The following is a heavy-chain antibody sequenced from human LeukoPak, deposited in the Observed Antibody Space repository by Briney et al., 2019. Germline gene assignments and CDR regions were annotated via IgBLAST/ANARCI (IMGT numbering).Heavy chain of an antibody. J-gene: IGHJ4*02. V-gene: IGHV4-4*07. D-gene: IGHD4-17*01. Sequence: PSETLSLTCTVSGGSISSYYWSWIRQPAGKGLEWTGRIYTSGSTNYNPSLKSRVTMSIDTSKNQFSLKLSSVTAADTAVYYCARSGDYDGVWEFDYWGQGTLVTVSS. CDR3: ARSGDYDGVWEFDY. CDR2: IYTSGST. CDR1: GGSISSYY.